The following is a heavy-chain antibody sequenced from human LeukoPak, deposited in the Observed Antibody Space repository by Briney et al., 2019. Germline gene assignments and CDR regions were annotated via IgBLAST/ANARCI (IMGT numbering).Heavy chain of an antibody. CDR2: ISAGGVST. CDR1: GFTFSSYA. CDR3: AKGAGTDRT. Sequence: AGGSLRLSCAASGFTFSSYAMSWVRQAPGKGLEWVSDISAGGVSTYYADSVKGRFTISRDNSKNTLYLQMNSLRAEDTAVYYCAKGAGTDRTWGQGTLVTVSS. V-gene: IGHV3-23*01. J-gene: IGHJ5*02.